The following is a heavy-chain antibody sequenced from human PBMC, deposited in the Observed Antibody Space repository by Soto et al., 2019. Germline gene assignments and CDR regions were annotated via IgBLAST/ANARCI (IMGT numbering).Heavy chain of an antibody. J-gene: IGHJ4*02. V-gene: IGHV1-18*01. CDR3: ARDGPGLRFLEWLPSTHDY. D-gene: IGHD3-3*01. CDR1: GYTFTSYG. Sequence: ASVKVSCKASGYTFTSYGISWVRQAPGQGLEWMGWISAYNGNTNYAQKLQGRVTMTTDTSTSTAYMELRSLRSDDTAVYYCARDGPGLRFLEWLPSTHDYSGQGSLVTVSS. CDR2: ISAYNGNT.